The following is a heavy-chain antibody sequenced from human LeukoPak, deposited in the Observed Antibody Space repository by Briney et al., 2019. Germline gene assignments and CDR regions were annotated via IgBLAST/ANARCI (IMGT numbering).Heavy chain of an antibody. CDR2: IYSGGST. CDR3: AREVAGAGTFDY. D-gene: IGHD6-19*01. Sequence: GGSLRLSCAASGFTVSSNHMSWVRQAPGKGLEWVSVIYSGGSTYYTDSVKGRFTISSDNSKNTLYLQMNSLRAEDTAVYYCAREVAGAGTFDYWGQGTLVTVSS. J-gene: IGHJ4*02. V-gene: IGHV3-53*01. CDR1: GFTVSSNH.